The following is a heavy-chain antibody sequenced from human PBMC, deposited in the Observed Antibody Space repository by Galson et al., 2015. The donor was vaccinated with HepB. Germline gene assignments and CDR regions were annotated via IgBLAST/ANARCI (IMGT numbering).Heavy chain of an antibody. D-gene: IGHD2-15*01. CDR3: ARVVGRRVVVAAINSPYYYYGMDV. V-gene: IGHV4-59*01. J-gene: IGHJ6*02. CDR1: GGSISSYY. CDR2: IYYSGST. Sequence: ETLSLTCTVSGGSISSYYWSWIRQPPGKGLEWIGYIYYSGSTNYNPSLKSRVTISVDTSKNQFSLKLSSVTAADTAVYYCARVVGRRVVVAAINSPYYYYGMDVWGQGTTVTVSS.